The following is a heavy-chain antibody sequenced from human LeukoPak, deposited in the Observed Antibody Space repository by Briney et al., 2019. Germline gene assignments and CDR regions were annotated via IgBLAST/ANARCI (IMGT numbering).Heavy chain of an antibody. Sequence: SETLCLTCTVSGGSISSYYWSWIRQPPGKGLEWIGYIYYSGSTNYNPSLKSRVTISVDTSKNQFSLKLSSVTAADTAVYYCARHERESSGWKYFDYWGQGTLVTVSS. CDR1: GGSISSYY. CDR3: ARHERESSGWKYFDY. V-gene: IGHV4-59*08. D-gene: IGHD6-19*01. J-gene: IGHJ4*02. CDR2: IYYSGST.